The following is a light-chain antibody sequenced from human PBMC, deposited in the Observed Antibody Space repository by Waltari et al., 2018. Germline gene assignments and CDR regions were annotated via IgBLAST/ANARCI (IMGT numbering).Light chain of an antibody. V-gene: IGKV1-39*01. J-gene: IGKJ1*01. Sequence: DIKMTQSTSYLSASVGDRVTITCRASQSISTYLHWYQHIPGKAPNLLIYAASTLQGGVPSRFSGSGSGTDFTLTISSLQPEDFATYYCQQSSSTPPTFAQGTKVEVK. CDR2: AAS. CDR1: QSISTY. CDR3: QQSSSTPPT.